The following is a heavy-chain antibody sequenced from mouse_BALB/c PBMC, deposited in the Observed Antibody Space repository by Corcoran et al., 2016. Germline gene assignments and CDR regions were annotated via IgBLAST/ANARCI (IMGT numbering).Heavy chain of an antibody. CDR3: ARIADYVYFDY. CDR1: GFSLSTSGMG. J-gene: IGHJ2*01. V-gene: IGHV8-8*01. Sequence: QVNLKESGPGKLQTSQNISLTCSFSGFSLSTSGMGVGWLRQPSGKGLEWLAHIWWDDVKRDNPALKSRLNISKDTSSSQVFLKIASVDTADTATYYCARIADYVYFDYWGQGTTLTVSS. CDR2: IWWDDVK. D-gene: IGHD2-4*01.